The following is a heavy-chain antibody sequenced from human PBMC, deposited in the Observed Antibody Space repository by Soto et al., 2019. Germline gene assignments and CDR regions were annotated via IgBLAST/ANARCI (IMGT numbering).Heavy chain of an antibody. CDR2: IWYDGSNK. V-gene: IGHV3-33*08. J-gene: IGHJ6*03. D-gene: IGHD1-1*01. CDR3: ASTGPWYNWNDEGNYYMDV. Sequence: GGSLRLSCAASGFTFDDYTMHWVRQAPGKGLEWVAVIWYDGSNKYYADSVKGRFTISRDNSKNTLYLQMNSLRAEDTAVYYCASTGPWYNWNDEGNYYMDVWGKGTTVTVSS. CDR1: GFTFDDYT.